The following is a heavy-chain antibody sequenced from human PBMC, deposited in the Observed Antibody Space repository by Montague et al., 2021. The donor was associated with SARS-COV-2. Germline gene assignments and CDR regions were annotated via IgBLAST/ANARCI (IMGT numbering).Heavy chain of an antibody. CDR2: FDPEHGET. CDR1: GYTLNELP. CDR3: ATESIVGGVIYAFAF. J-gene: IGHJ3*01. Sequence: SVKVSCKASGYTLNELPIHWVRQAPGEGLEWMGSFDPEHGETVYTQKFQGRVTMTEDPSTETAYLELSNLISDDAAVYYCATESIVGGVIYAFAFWGQGTLVTVSS. V-gene: IGHV1-24*01. D-gene: IGHD3-10*01.